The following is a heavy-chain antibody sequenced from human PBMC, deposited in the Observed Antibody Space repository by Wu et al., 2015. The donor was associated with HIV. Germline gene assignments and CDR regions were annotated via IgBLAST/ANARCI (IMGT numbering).Heavy chain of an antibody. CDR2: ISAYNGNT. CDR1: GYTFTSYG. J-gene: IGHJ6*02. Sequence: QVQLVQSGAEVKKPGASVKVSCKASGYTFTSYGISWVRQAPGQGLEWMGWISAYNGNTNYAQKFQGRVTITTDESTSTAYMELSSLRSDDTAVYYCARVPGGVVALYGLDVWGQGTTVIVSS. V-gene: IGHV1-18*01. D-gene: IGHD3-16*02. CDR3: ARVPGGVVALYGLDV.